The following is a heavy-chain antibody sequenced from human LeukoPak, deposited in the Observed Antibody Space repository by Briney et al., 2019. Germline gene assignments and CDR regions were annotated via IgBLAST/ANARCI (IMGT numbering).Heavy chain of an antibody. J-gene: IGHJ4*02. D-gene: IGHD3-22*01. Sequence: SETLSLTCAVYGGSFSGYYWSWIRQSPGEGLEWIGEMNHSGNTNYNPSLKSRVTISVDTSKSQFSLQLNSVTAADTAVYYCARANSYDSSDHYTRTDPFDYWGQGTLVSVSS. V-gene: IGHV4-34*01. CDR2: MNHSGNT. CDR1: GGSFSGYY. CDR3: ARANSYDSSDHYTRTDPFDY.